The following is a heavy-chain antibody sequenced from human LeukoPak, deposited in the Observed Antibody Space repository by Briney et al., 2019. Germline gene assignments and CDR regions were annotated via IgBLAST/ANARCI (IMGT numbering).Heavy chain of an antibody. Sequence: SETLSLTCTVSGGPISSGDYYWSWIRRPPGKGLEWIGYIYYSGSTYYNPSLKSRVTISVDTSKNQFSLKLSSVTAADTAVYYCARVRWSNYYGSGNFDYWGQGTLVTVSS. V-gene: IGHV4-30-4*08. D-gene: IGHD3-10*01. CDR3: ARVRWSNYYGSGNFDY. CDR2: IYYSGST. J-gene: IGHJ4*02. CDR1: GGPISSGDYY.